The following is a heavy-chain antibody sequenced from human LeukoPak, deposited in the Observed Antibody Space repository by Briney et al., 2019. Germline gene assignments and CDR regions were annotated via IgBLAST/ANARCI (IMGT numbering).Heavy chain of an antibody. V-gene: IGHV1-69*06. CDR2: IIPIFGTA. D-gene: IGHD6-13*01. J-gene: IGHJ6*03. CDR1: GGTFSSYA. Sequence: ASVKVSCKASGGTFSSYAISWVRQAPGQGLEWMGGIIPIFGTANYAQKFQGRVTITADKSTSTAYMELSSLRSEDTAVYYCARELAAAGYYYYYMDVWGKGTTVTVSS. CDR3: ARELAAAGYYYYYMDV.